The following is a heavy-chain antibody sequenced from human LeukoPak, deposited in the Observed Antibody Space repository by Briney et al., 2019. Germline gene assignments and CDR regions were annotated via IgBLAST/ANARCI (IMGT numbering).Heavy chain of an antibody. CDR3: ATYVRGDFDY. J-gene: IGHJ4*02. CDR2: ISGGGGST. V-gene: IGHV3-23*01. CDR1: GFTFSSYA. D-gene: IGHD3-10*02. Sequence: GGSLRLSCATSGFTFSSYAMSWVRHAPGKGLEWVSTISGGGGSTWYAYSVKGRFTISRDNSKNTLYLQLSSLRADDTAVYYCATYVRGDFDYWGQGTLVTVSS.